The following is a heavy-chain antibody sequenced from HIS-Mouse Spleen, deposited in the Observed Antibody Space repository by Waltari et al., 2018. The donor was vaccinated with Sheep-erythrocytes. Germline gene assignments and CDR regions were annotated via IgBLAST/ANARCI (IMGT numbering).Heavy chain of an antibody. CDR3: ARGRYYYDSSGYYFDY. J-gene: IGHJ4*02. CDR2: IGTAGDT. D-gene: IGHD3-22*01. V-gene: IGHV3-13*01. CDR1: GFTFSIYD. Sequence: EVQLVESGGGLVQPGGSLRLSFADSGFTFSIYDLHWVRQATGKGLEWVSAIGTAGDTYYPGSVKGRFTISRENAKNSLYLQMNSLRAGDTAVYYCARGRYYYDSSGYYFDYWGQGTLVTVSS.